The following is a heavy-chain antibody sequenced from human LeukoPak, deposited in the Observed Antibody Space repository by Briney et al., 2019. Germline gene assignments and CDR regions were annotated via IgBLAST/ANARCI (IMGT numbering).Heavy chain of an antibody. CDR3: ARSDSVAWYYFDY. Sequence: ASVKVSCTASGYTFTIYGISWVRQAPGQGLEWVGWISAYNGNTNYAQKLQGRVTMTTDTSTSTAYMELRSLRSDDTAVYYCARSDSVAWYYFDYWGQGTLVTVSS. V-gene: IGHV1-18*01. CDR1: GYTFTIYG. CDR2: ISAYNGNT. J-gene: IGHJ4*02. D-gene: IGHD6-19*01.